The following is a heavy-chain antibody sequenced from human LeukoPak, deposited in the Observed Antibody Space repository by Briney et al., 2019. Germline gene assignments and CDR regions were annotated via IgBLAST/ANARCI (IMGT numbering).Heavy chain of an antibody. V-gene: IGHV3-30*18. CDR3: AKDRRDGGYPYYFDF. CDR1: GFTFSSYG. D-gene: IGHD5-12*01. CDR2: ISYDGSNK. Sequence: GRSLRLSCAASGFTFSSYGMHWVRQAPGKGLEWVAVISYDGSNKYYADSVKGRFTISRDNSKNTLYLQMNSLRAEDTAVYYCAKDRRDGGYPYYFDFWGQGTLVSVFS. J-gene: IGHJ4*02.